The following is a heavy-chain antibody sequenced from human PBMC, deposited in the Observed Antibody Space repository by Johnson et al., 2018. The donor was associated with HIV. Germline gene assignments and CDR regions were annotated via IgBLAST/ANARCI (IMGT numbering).Heavy chain of an antibody. D-gene: IGHD1-1*01. V-gene: IGHV3-30*04. CDR3: ATSTASDALDI. J-gene: IGHJ3*02. CDR2: ISYDGSNK. Sequence: QVQLVESGGDVVQPGRSLRLSCAASGFTFSSYAMHWVRQAPGKGLEWVAVISYDGSNKYYADSVKGRFTISRDNSKNTLYLQMNSLRAEDTAVYYCATSTASDALDIWGQGTMVTVSS. CDR1: GFTFSSYA.